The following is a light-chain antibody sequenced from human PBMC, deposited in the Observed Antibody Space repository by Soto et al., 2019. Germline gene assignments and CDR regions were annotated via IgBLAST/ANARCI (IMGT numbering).Light chain of an antibody. CDR2: EVS. V-gene: IGLV2-14*03. Sequence: QSVLTQPASVSGSPGQSITISCTGTSSDVGAYNYVSWYQQHPGKAPKLMIYEVSNRPSGVSNRFSGSKSANTASLTISGRQAGDEADYYCSSYTSSSTWLFGGGTKLTVL. J-gene: IGLJ3*02. CDR1: SSDVGAYNY. CDR3: SSYTSSSTWL.